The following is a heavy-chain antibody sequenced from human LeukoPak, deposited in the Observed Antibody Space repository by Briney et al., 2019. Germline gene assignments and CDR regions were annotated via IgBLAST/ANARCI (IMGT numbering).Heavy chain of an antibody. CDR3: VREIDCSGGACYSVLGY. Sequence: GRSLRLSCAASGFTFSRYGMNWVRQAPGKGLEWVANIWYDGSNKYYRDSLKGRFTISRDNAKNTLYLQMDSLRAEDTAVYYCVREIDCSGGACYSVLGYWGQGTTVTVSS. D-gene: IGHD2-15*01. CDR2: IWYDGSNK. CDR1: GFTFSRYG. V-gene: IGHV3-33*01. J-gene: IGHJ6*02.